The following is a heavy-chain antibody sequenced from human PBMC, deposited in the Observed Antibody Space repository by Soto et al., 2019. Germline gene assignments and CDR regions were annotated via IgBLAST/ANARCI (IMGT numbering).Heavy chain of an antibody. J-gene: IGHJ5*02. V-gene: IGHV3-21*01. CDR2: ISSSSSYI. D-gene: IGHD2-2*01. Sequence: EVQLVESGGGLVKPGGSLRLSCAASGFTFSSYSMNWVRQAPGKGLEWVSSISSSSSYIYYADSVKGRFTISRDNAKNSLYLQMNSLRAEDTDVYYCARPYCSSTSCHWFDPWGQGTLVTVSS. CDR1: GFTFSSYS. CDR3: ARPYCSSTSCHWFDP.